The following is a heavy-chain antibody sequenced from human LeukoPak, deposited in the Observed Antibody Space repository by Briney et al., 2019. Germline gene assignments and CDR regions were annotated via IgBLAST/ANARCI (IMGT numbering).Heavy chain of an antibody. CDR2: VNPNSGNT. CDR1: GYTFTSYD. V-gene: IGHV1-8*03. J-gene: IGHJ4*02. Sequence: ASVKVSCKASGYTFTSYDINWVRQATGQGLKWMGWVNPNSGNTGYVQKFQGRVTITRNTSISTAYMELSSLRSEDTAVYYCARDLGATTFDYWGQGTLVTVSS. D-gene: IGHD1-26*01. CDR3: ARDLGATTFDY.